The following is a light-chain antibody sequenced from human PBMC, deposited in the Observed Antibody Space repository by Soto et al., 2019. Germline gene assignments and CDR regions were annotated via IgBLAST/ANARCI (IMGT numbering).Light chain of an antibody. J-gene: IGLJ1*01. CDR3: SSYTTTNTLV. CDR2: EVS. V-gene: IGLV2-14*01. Sequence: QSALTQPASVSGSPGQSITISCTGTSSDVGDYNYVSWYQQHPGKAPKLMIYEVSNRPSGVSNRFSGSKSGNTASLTISGLQAEDEADYYCSSYTTTNTLVFGIGTKVTVL. CDR1: SSDVGDYNY.